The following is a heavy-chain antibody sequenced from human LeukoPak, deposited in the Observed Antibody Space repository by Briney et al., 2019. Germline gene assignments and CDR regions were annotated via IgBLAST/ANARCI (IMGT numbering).Heavy chain of an antibody. CDR2: IHYSGST. J-gene: IGHJ4*02. CDR1: GGSISSYY. D-gene: IGHD6-13*01. Sequence: SSETLSLTCTVSGGSISSYYWSWIRQPPGKGLEWIGYIHYSGSTNYNLSLKSRVTISVDTSKNQFSLKLSSVTAADTAVYYCARQHSSSWSYYFDYWGQGTLVTVSS. V-gene: IGHV4-59*08. CDR3: ARQHSSSWSYYFDY.